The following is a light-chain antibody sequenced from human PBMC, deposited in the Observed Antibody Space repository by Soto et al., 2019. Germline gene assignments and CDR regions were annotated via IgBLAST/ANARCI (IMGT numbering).Light chain of an antibody. CDR1: QSVSSN. Sequence: IVRPQTHVTLSVSPGERATLSCRASQSVSSNLAWYQQKPGQAPRLLIYGASTRATAIPARFSGSGSGTEFTLTISSLQSEDFAVYYCQQYNNWLLTFGGGTKVDIK. J-gene: IGKJ4*01. CDR3: QQYNNWLLT. V-gene: IGKV3-15*01. CDR2: GAS.